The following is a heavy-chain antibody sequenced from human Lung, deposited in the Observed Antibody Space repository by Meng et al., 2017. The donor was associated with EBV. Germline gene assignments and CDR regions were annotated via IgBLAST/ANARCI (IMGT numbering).Heavy chain of an antibody. CDR3: AREYSSSSGLPGP. CDR2: IYDSGST. J-gene: IGHJ5*02. D-gene: IGHD6-6*01. V-gene: IGHV4-30-4*08. CDR1: GGSIRFGDYY. Sequence: VPLQQSGPGPVKPSQTLSLNCTVSGGSIRFGDYYWSWIRQPPGKGLEWIGYIYDSGSTSYNPSLMSRVTISVDTSRNQFSLKLTSVTAADTAVYYCAREYSSSSGLPGPWGQGTLVTVSS.